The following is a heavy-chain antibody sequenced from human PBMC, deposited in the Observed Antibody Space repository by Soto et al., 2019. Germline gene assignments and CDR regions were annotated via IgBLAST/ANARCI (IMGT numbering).Heavy chain of an antibody. CDR2: ISGRAGNT. CDR3: AKDRHCSSTSCSSLNS. CDR1: GFTFASYT. D-gene: IGHD2-2*01. V-gene: IGHV3-23*01. Sequence: GGSLRLSCAASGFTFASYTMTWVRQAPGKGLEWVSVISGRAGNTYYADSVKGRFTISRDNSKNTLYLYMSSLRAEDTALYYCAKDRHCSSTSCSSLNSWGQGTLVTVSS. J-gene: IGHJ5*02.